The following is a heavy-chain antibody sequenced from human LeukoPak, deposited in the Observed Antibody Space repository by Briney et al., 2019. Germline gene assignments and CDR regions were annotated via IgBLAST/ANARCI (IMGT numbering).Heavy chain of an antibody. D-gene: IGHD6-19*01. CDR3: ASSTWYSSGPSF. CDR2: IRFDGTSK. CDR1: GFTFSNYG. V-gene: IGHV3-30*02. J-gene: IGHJ3*01. Sequence: GGSLRLSCAASGFTFSNYGMHWVRQAPGKGLEWVAFIRFDGTSKYYADSAKGRFTISRDNSKNTLYLQMNSLRAEDTAVYYCASSTWYSSGPSFWGQGTMVTVSS.